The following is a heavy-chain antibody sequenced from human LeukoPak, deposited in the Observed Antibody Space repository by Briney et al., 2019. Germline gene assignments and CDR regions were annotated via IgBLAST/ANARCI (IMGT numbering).Heavy chain of an antibody. D-gene: IGHD3-9*01. Sequence: GGSLRLSCAASGFTFSSYSMNWVRQAPGKGLEWVSYISSSSSTIYYADSVKGRFTISRDNAKNSLYLQMNSLRAEDTAVYYCARIPDILTGYSTLDYWGQGTLVTVSS. CDR2: ISSSSSTI. J-gene: IGHJ4*02. CDR3: ARIPDILTGYSTLDY. V-gene: IGHV3-48*01. CDR1: GFTFSSYS.